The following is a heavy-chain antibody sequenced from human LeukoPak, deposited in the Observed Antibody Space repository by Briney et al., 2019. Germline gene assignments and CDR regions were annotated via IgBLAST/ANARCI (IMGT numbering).Heavy chain of an antibody. V-gene: IGHV3-30*18. J-gene: IGHJ4*02. CDR3: AKTYYGSGYFDY. CDR1: GFTFSSYG. Sequence: GGSLRLSCAASGFTFSSYGMHWVRQAPGKGLEWVAVISYDGSNKYYADSVKGRFTISRDNSKNTLYLQMNSLRAEDTAVYYCAKTYYGSGYFDYWGQGTLVTVSS. CDR2: ISYDGSNK. D-gene: IGHD3-10*01.